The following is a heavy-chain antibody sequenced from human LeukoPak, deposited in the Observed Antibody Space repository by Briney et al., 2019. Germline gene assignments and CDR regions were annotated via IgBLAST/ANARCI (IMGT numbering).Heavy chain of an antibody. CDR1: GGTFSSYA. V-gene: IGHV1-69*13. CDR3: ARGPYSSGPKIKYNWFDP. D-gene: IGHD6-19*01. CDR2: IIPIFGTA. Sequence: SVKVSCKASGGTFSSYAISWVRQAPGQGLEWMGGIIPIFGTANYAQKFQGRVTITGDESTSTAYMELSSLRSEDTAVYYCARGPYSSGPKIKYNWFDPWGQGTLVTVSS. J-gene: IGHJ5*02.